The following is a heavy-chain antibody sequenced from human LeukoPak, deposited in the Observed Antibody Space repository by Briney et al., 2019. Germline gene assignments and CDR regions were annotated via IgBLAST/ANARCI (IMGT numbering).Heavy chain of an antibody. J-gene: IGHJ4*02. D-gene: IGHD3-9*01. CDR3: AKDPGYDILTGYFDY. Sequence: AVSLRLSCAASGFTFSSYGMHWVRQGPGKGLEWVAFIRYDGNNKYSADSVKGRFTISRDNTKNTLYLQMNSLRAEDTAFYYCAKDPGYDILTGYFDYWGQGTLVTVSS. CDR1: GFTFSSYG. CDR2: IRYDGNNK. V-gene: IGHV3-30*02.